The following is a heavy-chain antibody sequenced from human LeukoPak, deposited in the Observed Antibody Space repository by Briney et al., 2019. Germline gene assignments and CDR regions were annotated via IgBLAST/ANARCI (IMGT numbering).Heavy chain of an antibody. CDR2: IYPGDSDT. J-gene: IGHJ4*02. D-gene: IGHD2-2*01. V-gene: IGHV5-51*01. CDR3: ARHLGYCSSTSCYSYCDY. Sequence: GESLKISCKGSGYSFTSYWIGWVRQMPGKGLEWMGIIYPGDSDTRYSPSFQGQVTISADKSISTAYLQWSSLKASDTAMYYCARHLGYCSSTSCYSYCDYWGQGTLVNVSS. CDR1: GYSFTSYW.